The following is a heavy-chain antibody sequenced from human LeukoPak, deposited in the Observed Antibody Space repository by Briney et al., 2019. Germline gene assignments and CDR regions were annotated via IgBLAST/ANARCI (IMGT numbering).Heavy chain of an antibody. CDR2: SHASGST. Sequence: QVQLQESGPGLVQPSETLSLTCSVSGASITSYYWTWIRQSPGKGLEWIGYSHASGSTRYNPSLESRVTISVDTSKNQFSLKLSSVTAADTAVYYCARDMGWFGELGWYFDLWGRGTLVTVSS. CDR1: GASITSYY. J-gene: IGHJ2*01. CDR3: ARDMGWFGELGWYFDL. V-gene: IGHV4-59*01. D-gene: IGHD3-10*01.